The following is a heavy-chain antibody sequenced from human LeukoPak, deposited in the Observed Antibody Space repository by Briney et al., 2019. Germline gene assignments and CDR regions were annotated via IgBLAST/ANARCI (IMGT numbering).Heavy chain of an antibody. CDR2: INSDGSST. CDR1: GFTFSSYW. Sequence: GGSLRLSCAVSGFTFSSYWMHWVRQAPGKGLVWVSGINSDGSSTTYADSVKGRFTISRDNAKNTLYLQMNSLRAEDTAVYYCARDLNVWGQGTTVTVSS. J-gene: IGHJ6*02. CDR3: ARDLNV. V-gene: IGHV3-74*01.